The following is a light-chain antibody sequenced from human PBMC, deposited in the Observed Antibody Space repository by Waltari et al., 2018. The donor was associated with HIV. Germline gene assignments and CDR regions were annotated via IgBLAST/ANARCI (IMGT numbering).Light chain of an antibody. Sequence: QSALTQPASVSGSPGQSLTISCFVSSSDFGAYAYVSWYQHHPGKAPKLLIYDVTQRPSGIPARFSGSKSGNTASLTISGLQADDEADYYCGSYTTTSTLGVFGGGTKLTVL. CDR1: SSDFGAYAY. J-gene: IGLJ2*01. CDR3: GSYTTTSTLGV. CDR2: DVT. V-gene: IGLV2-14*03.